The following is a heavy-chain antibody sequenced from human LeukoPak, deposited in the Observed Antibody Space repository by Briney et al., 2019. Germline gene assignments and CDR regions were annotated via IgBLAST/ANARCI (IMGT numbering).Heavy chain of an antibody. CDR2: IWYDGSNK. Sequence: GRSLRLSCAASGFTFSSYGMHWVRQAPGKGLEWVAVIWYDGSNKYYADSVKGRFTISRDNSKNTLYLQMNSLRAEDTAVYYCAKVSLMVRGVIPNFDYWGQGTLVTVSS. V-gene: IGHV3-33*06. CDR1: GFTFSSYG. D-gene: IGHD3-10*01. J-gene: IGHJ4*02. CDR3: AKVSLMVRGVIPNFDY.